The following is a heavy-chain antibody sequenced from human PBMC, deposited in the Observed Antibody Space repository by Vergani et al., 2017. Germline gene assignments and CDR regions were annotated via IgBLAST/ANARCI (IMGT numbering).Heavy chain of an antibody. Sequence: EVQLVESGGGLVQPGGSLRLSCAASGFTFSSYEMNWVRQAPGKGLEWVSVIYSGGSTYYADSVKGRFTISRDNSKNTLYLQMNSLRAEDTAVYYCASYTQIFGFDYWGQGTLVTVSS. J-gene: IGHJ4*02. CDR1: GFTFSSYE. CDR3: ASYTQIFGFDY. V-gene: IGHV3-66*01. D-gene: IGHD3-3*01. CDR2: IYSGGST.